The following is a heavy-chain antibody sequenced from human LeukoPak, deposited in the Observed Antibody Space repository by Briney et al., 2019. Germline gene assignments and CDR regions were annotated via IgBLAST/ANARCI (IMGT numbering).Heavy chain of an antibody. J-gene: IGHJ6*02. D-gene: IGHD3-22*01. Sequence: GGSLRLSCAASGFTFSDYYMSWIRQAPGKGLEWVSHISSSGSTIYYADSVKGRFTISRDNAKNSLYLQMNSLRAKDTAVYYCARDDYYDSSGVYYYGMDVWGQGTTVTVSS. V-gene: IGHV3-11*01. CDR2: ISSSGSTI. CDR3: ARDDYYDSSGVYYYGMDV. CDR1: GFTFSDYY.